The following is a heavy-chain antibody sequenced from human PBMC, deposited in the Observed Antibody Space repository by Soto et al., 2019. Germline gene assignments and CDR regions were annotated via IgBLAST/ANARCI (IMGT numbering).Heavy chain of an antibody. J-gene: IGHJ4*02. Sequence: LSLTCSVSGGSIRGSYCSWIRQPPEKGLEWIASISYTGSATHNPSLKSRVSVSVDTTENQCSLKLTSVTAADTATYYCATGGGWLQNSNLRGLYFDYWGQGALVTVSS. CDR1: GGSIRGSY. CDR3: ATGGGWLQNSNLRGLYFDY. CDR2: ISYTGSA. V-gene: IGHV4-59*01. D-gene: IGHD6-19*01.